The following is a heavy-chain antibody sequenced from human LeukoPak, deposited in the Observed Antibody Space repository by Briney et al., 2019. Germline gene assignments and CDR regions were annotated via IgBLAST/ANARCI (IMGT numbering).Heavy chain of an antibody. J-gene: IGHJ4*02. CDR3: ARDRGTWNDDGFDY. CDR2: IYTSGST. V-gene: IGHV4-4*07. D-gene: IGHD1-1*01. CDR1: GGSISSYY. Sequence: SETLSLTCTVSGGSISSYYWSWIRQPAGKGLEWIGRIYTSGSTNYNPSLKSRVTMSVDTSKNQFSLRLSSVTAADTAVYYCARDRGTWNDDGFDYWGQGTLVTVSS.